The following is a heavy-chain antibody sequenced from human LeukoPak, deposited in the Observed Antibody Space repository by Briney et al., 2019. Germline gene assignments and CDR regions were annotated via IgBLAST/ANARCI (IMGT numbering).Heavy chain of an antibody. CDR2: ISTSSSTI. J-gene: IGHJ4*02. D-gene: IGHD3-3*01. CDR3: TRAPGSEWYY. Sequence: GGSLRLSCAASGFTFSSYSMNWVRQAPGKGPEWVSYISTSSSTIYYADSVKGRFTISRDNAKNSLYLQMNSLRDEDTAVYYCTRAPGSEWYYWGQGILVTVSS. V-gene: IGHV3-48*02. CDR1: GFTFSSYS.